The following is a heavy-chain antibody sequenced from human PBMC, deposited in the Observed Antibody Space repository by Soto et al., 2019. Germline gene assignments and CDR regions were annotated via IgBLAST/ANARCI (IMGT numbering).Heavy chain of an antibody. CDR1: GYTFNSYG. V-gene: IGHV1-18*01. D-gene: IGHD2-15*01. J-gene: IGHJ5*02. CDR3: ARVDLEYCSGGSCRKWFDP. Sequence: GASVKVSCKASGYTFNSYGISSVRQAPGQGLEWMGWISAYNGNTKYAQKLQGRVTMTTDTSTSTAYMELRSLRSDDTAVYYCARVDLEYCSGGSCRKWFDPWGQGTLVTVSS. CDR2: ISAYNGNT.